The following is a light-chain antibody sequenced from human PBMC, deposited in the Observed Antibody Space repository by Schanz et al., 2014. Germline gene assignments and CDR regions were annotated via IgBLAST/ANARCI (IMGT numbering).Light chain of an antibody. CDR1: SSDVGAYNY. J-gene: IGLJ3*02. V-gene: IGLV2-8*01. CDR3: CSYAGSSTWV. Sequence: QSALTQPPSASGSPGQSVTISCTGTSSDVGAYNYVSWYQQHPGKAPKLIISDVTRRPSGVPDRFSGSKSDNTASLTVSGLQAEDEADYHCCSYAGSSTWVFGGGTKLTVL. CDR2: DVT.